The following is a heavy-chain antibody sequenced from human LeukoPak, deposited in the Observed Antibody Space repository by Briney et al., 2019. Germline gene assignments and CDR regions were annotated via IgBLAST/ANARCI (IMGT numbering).Heavy chain of an antibody. CDR3: ASGDVGVPFDY. CDR2: ISSNGGST. CDR1: GFTFSSYA. J-gene: IGHJ4*02. D-gene: IGHD1-26*01. V-gene: IGHV3-64*01. Sequence: GGSLRLSCAASGFTFSSYAMHWVRQAPGKGLEYVSAISSNGGSTYYANSVKGRFTISRDNSKNTLYLQMGSLRAEDMAVYYCASGDVGVPFDYWSQGTLVTVSS.